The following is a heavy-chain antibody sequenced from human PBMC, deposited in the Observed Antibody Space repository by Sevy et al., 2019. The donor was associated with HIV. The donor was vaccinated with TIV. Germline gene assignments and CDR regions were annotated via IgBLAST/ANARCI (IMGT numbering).Heavy chain of an antibody. CDR2: ISGSGGYT. J-gene: IGHJ4*02. Sequence: GGSLRLSCAVSGLTFNSYAMSWVRQAPGKWLEWVSAISGSGGYTYYADSVKGRFSISRDNSKNTLYLQMNSLRADDTAVHCCAKFPVPLISFGGVILGGYFDYWGQGTLVTVSS. V-gene: IGHV3-23*01. CDR1: GLTFNSYA. D-gene: IGHD3-16*01. CDR3: AKFPVPLISFGGVILGGYFDY.